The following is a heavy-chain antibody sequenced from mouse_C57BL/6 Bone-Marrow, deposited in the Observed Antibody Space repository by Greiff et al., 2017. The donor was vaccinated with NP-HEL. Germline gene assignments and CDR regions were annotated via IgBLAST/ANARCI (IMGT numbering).Heavy chain of an antibody. CDR2: IYPRSGNT. D-gene: IGHD2-5*01. Sequence: QVQLQQSGAELARPGASVKLSCKASGYTFTSYGISWVKQRTGQGLEWIGEIYPRSGNTYYNEKFKGKATLTADKSSSTAYMELRSLTSEDSAVYFCARGAPYYSNYPLYAMDYWGQGTSVTVSS. V-gene: IGHV1-81*01. J-gene: IGHJ4*01. CDR3: ARGAPYYSNYPLYAMDY. CDR1: GYTFTSYG.